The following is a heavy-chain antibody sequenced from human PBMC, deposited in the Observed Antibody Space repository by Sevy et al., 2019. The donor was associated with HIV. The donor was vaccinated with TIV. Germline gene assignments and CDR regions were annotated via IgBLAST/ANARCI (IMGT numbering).Heavy chain of an antibody. D-gene: IGHD3-22*01. J-gene: IGHJ1*01. V-gene: IGHV3-30-3*01. CDR1: GFTFSTYA. CDR2: ITYDGSNK. Sequence: GGSLRLSCVASGFTFSTYAMHWVRQAPGKALEWVAVITYDGSNKYYADSVKGRFTISRDNSKNTLYLQMNSLRAEDTAVYYCAREGTFYYDRTQSGFQYWGQGTLVTVSS. CDR3: AREGTFYYDRTQSGFQY.